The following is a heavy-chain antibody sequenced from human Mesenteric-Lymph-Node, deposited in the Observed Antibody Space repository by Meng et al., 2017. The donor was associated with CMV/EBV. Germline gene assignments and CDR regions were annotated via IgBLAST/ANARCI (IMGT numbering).Heavy chain of an antibody. Sequence: GSLRPSCTVSGGSISSYYWSWIRQPPGKGLEWIGYIYYSGSTNYNPSLKSRVTISVDTPKNQFSLKLSSVTAADTAVYYCAGSSSWYHYWGQGTLVTVSS. V-gene: IGHV4-59*01. CDR3: AGSSSWYHY. CDR2: IYYSGST. J-gene: IGHJ4*02. CDR1: GGSISSYY. D-gene: IGHD6-13*01.